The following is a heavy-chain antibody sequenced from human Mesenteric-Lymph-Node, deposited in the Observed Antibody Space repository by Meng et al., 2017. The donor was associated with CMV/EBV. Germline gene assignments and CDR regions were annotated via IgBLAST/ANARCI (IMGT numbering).Heavy chain of an antibody. CDR2: ISGSGDST. D-gene: IGHD3-3*01. J-gene: IGHJ6*02. Sequence: GESLKISCAASGFIFSSYAMSWVRQAPGKGLEWVSVISGSGDSTYYADSVKGRFTVSRDNAKNSLSLQMDSLRPEDTAVYYCARDRTIFGVQMDVWGQGTTVTVSS. CDR1: GFIFSSYA. V-gene: IGHV3-23*01. CDR3: ARDRTIFGVQMDV.